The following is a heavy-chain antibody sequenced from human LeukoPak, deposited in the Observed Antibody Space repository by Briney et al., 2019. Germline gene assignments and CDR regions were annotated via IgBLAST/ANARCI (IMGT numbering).Heavy chain of an antibody. CDR1: GFTFSSYW. CDR3: AKDRHNWGLDY. D-gene: IGHD7-27*01. J-gene: IGHJ4*02. Sequence: PGGSLRLSCAASGFTFSSYWMSWVRQAPGKGLEWVSGISNSGGRTFYADSVKGRFTISRDDSKNTLYLQMNSLRDEDAAVYYCAKDRHNWGLDYWGQGTLVTVSS. CDR2: ISNSGGRT. V-gene: IGHV3-23*01.